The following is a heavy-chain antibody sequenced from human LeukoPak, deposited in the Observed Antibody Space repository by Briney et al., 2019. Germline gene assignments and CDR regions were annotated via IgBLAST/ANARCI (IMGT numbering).Heavy chain of an antibody. CDR1: GFNFGIYG. J-gene: IGHJ4*02. V-gene: IGHV3-33*06. D-gene: IGHD1-26*01. CDR2: MWDDGTNE. CDR3: AKDGRGGSPTSFDY. Sequence: GGSLRLSCTASGFNFGIYGMHWVRQAPGKGLEWVAVMWDDGTNEYYVESVKGRFTISRDNGKRTLYLQMNSLRVEDTAVYYCAKDGRGGSPTSFDYWGQGTLVTVSS.